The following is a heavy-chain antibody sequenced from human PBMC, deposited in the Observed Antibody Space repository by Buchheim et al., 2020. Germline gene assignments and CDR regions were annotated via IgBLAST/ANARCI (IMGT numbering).Heavy chain of an antibody. CDR1: GFTFSSYG. Sequence: QVQLVESGGGVVQPGRSLRLSCAASGFTFSSYGMHWVRQAPGKGLEWVAVISYDGSNKYYADSVKGRFTISRDNSKNTLYLQMNSLRAEDTAVYYCAKAKLETNYYYYGMDVWSQGTT. V-gene: IGHV3-30*18. J-gene: IGHJ6*02. CDR2: ISYDGSNK. CDR3: AKAKLETNYYYYGMDV. D-gene: IGHD1-1*01.